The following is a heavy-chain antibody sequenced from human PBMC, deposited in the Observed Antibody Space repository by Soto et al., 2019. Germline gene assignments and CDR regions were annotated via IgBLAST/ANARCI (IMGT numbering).Heavy chain of an antibody. CDR1: GGSISSSSYY. J-gene: IGHJ4*02. V-gene: IGHV4-39*01. D-gene: IGHD3-3*01. CDR3: ARHLFAAAPYYDFWSGYYNFDY. Sequence: PSETLSLTCTVSGGSISSSSYYWGWIRQPPGKGLEWIGSIYYSGSTYYNPSLKSRVTISVDTSKNQFSLKLSSVTAADTAVYYCARHLFAAAPYYDFWSGYYNFDYWGQGTLVTVSS. CDR2: IYYSGST.